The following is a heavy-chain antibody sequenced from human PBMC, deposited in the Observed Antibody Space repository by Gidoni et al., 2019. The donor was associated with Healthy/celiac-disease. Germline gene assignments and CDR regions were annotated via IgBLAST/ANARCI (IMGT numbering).Heavy chain of an antibody. J-gene: IGHJ4*02. CDR1: GFTFSSYW. CDR2: IKQDGSEK. D-gene: IGHD1-26*01. V-gene: IGHV3-7*05. CDR3: ARGLGGATNY. Sequence: EVQLVESGGGLVQPGGSLRRSCEASGFTFSSYWMSWVRQAPGKGLDWLANIKQDGSEKYYVDSVKGRFTISRDNAKNSLYLQMNSLRAEDTAVYYCARGLGGATNYWGQGTLVTVSS.